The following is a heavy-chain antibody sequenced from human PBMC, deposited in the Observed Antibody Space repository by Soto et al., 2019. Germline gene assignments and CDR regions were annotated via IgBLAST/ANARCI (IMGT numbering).Heavy chain of an antibody. Sequence: PGGSLRLSCAASGFTFSNYAMNWVRQAPGKGLEWVSGFGVGGSTYYADSVRGRFSISRDNSKNTLHLQMNSLRAEDTALYYCAKAGPNSQGRNYFDYWGQGTLVTVSS. CDR1: GFTFSNYA. CDR2: FGVGGST. J-gene: IGHJ4*02. CDR3: AKAGPNSQGRNYFDY. V-gene: IGHV3-23*01. D-gene: IGHD1-26*01.